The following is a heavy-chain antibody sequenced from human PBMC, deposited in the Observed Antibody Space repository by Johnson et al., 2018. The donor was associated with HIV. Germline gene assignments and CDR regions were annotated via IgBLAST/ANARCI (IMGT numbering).Heavy chain of an antibody. CDR3: ARDEIGYDEGFDAFDI. V-gene: IGHV3-74*01. D-gene: IGHD5-12*01. Sequence: VQLVESGGGLVQPGGSLRLSCAASGFTFSSYWMHWVRQAPGKGLVWVSRIHSDGSSTSYADSVKGRFTISRDNAKNTLYLQMNSLRAEDTAVYYCARDEIGYDEGFDAFDIWGQGTMVTVAS. CDR1: GFTFSSYW. CDR2: IHSDGSST. J-gene: IGHJ3*02.